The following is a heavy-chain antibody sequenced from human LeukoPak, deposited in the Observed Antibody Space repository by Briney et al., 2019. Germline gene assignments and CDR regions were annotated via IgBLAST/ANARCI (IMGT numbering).Heavy chain of an antibody. CDR2: IYYSGST. J-gene: IGHJ4*02. V-gene: IGHV4-59*01. Sequence: SETLSLTCTVSGGSISTYYWNWIRQPPGKGLEWIGNIYYSGSTNYNPSLKSRVTISVDTSKNQFSLKLSSVTAADTAVYYCARSRKYYFDYWGQGTLVTVSS. CDR3: ARSRKYYFDY. CDR1: GGSISTYY. D-gene: IGHD1-14*01.